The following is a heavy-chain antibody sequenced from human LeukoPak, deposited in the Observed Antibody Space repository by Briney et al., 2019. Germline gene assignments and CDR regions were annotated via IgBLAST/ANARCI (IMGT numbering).Heavy chain of an antibody. V-gene: IGHV4-59*01. D-gene: IGHD3-22*01. CDR2: IYYSGNT. Sequence: SETLSLTCTVSDGSISTYYWNWIRQPPGKGLEWIGYIYYSGNTNYNPSPKSRLTISIDTSKNQFSLTLRSVTAADTAVYYCARETHYYYDTSGHYDGWGQGTLVTVSS. CDR1: DGSISTYY. J-gene: IGHJ4*02. CDR3: ARETHYYYDTSGHYDG.